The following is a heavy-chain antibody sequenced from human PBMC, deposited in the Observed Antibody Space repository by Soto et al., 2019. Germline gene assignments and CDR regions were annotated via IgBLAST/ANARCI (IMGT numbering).Heavy chain of an antibody. D-gene: IGHD1-26*01. J-gene: IGHJ4*02. Sequence: QVHLVQSGAEVKEPGASVRLSCKAFGFTFSSYGIHWVRQAPGQGLEWMGWINAGNGDTYYSQKFQGRVAISTNSSASTAYMELRSLRSEDTGVYYCARFLTGSYYQLYYWGQGSLVTVSS. CDR3: ARFLTGSYYQLYY. V-gene: IGHV1-3*01. CDR2: INAGNGDT. CDR1: GFTFSSYG.